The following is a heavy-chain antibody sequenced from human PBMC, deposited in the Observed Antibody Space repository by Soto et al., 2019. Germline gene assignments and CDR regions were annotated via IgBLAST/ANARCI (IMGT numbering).Heavy chain of an antibody. D-gene: IGHD5-18*01. CDR1: GFTLGNYA. CDR3: ARAPASSLTASRPFDY. Sequence: GGSLRLSCEASGFTLGNYAMSWVRQAPGKGLEWVSSISGSGGSTYYADSVKGRFTIARDNSKSTLSLQMNSLRVDDTALYYCARAPASSLTASRPFDYWGQGTLVTVSS. V-gene: IGHV3-23*01. CDR2: ISGSGGST. J-gene: IGHJ4*02.